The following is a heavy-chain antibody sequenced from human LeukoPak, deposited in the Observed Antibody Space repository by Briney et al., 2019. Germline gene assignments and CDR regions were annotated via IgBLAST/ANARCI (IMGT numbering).Heavy chain of an antibody. J-gene: IGHJ6*03. CDR2: IYPGDSDT. D-gene: IGHD3-10*01. Sequence: GESLKISCKGSGYSFTSYWIGWVRQMPGKGLEWMGIIYPGDSDTRYSPSFQGQVTISADKSISTAYLQWSSLKASDTAMYYCARQKRITMVRRVKDRTSGYYMDVWGKGTTVTISS. V-gene: IGHV5-51*01. CDR1: GYSFTSYW. CDR3: ARQKRITMVRRVKDRTSGYYMDV.